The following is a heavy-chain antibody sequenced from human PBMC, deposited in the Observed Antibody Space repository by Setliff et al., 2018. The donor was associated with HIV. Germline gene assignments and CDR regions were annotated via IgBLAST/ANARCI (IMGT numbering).Heavy chain of an antibody. V-gene: IGHV4-34*01. CDR2: INHSGST. CDR3: ARSKTFYDFWGGYYTHGAFKI. J-gene: IGHJ3*02. Sequence: PSETLSLTCGVYGGSFSGYYWSWIRQPPGKGLEWIGEINHSGSTNYNPSLKSRVIISGDTSKNQFSLNLTSVTAADTAVYYCARSKTFYDFWGGYYTHGAFKIWGLGTMVTVSS. CDR1: GGSFSGYY. D-gene: IGHD3-3*01.